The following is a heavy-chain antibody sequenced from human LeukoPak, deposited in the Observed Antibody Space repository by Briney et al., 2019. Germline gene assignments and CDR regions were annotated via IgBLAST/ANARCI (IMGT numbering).Heavy chain of an antibody. Sequence: PGGSLRLSCAASGFTFSNAYMNWVRQAPGKGLEWVSAISGSGGSTYYADSVKGRFTISRDNSKNTLYLQMNSLRAEDTAVYYCAKDPGSIAAHYYYYGMDVWGQGTTVTVSS. CDR2: ISGSGGST. CDR3: AKDPGSIAAHYYYYGMDV. J-gene: IGHJ6*02. V-gene: IGHV3-23*01. CDR1: GFTFSNAY. D-gene: IGHD6-6*01.